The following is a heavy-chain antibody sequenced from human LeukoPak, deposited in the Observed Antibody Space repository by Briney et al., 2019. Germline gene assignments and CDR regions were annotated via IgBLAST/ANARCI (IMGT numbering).Heavy chain of an antibody. J-gene: IGHJ4*02. CDR3: ARDGYDSGYFDY. CDR2: ISSSSSYV. D-gene: IGHD3-22*01. Sequence: GGSLRLSCAASGFTFSSYSMNWVRQAPGKGLEWVSSISSSSSYVYYADSVKGRFTISRDNAKNSLYLQMNSLRAEDTAVYYCARDGYDSGYFDYRGQGTLVTVSS. CDR1: GFTFSSYS. V-gene: IGHV3-21*01.